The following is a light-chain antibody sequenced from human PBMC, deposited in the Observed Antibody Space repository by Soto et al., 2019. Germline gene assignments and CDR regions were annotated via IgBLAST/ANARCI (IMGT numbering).Light chain of an antibody. J-gene: IGLJ1*01. CDR3: SSFRSGSTL. CDR2: EVS. Sequence: QSVLTQPASVSGSPGQSITISCTGTSSDVGGYEFVSWYQQHPGKAPKLMIYEVSNRPSGVSNRFSGSKSGNTASLTISGLQAEDEADYYCSSFRSGSTLFGTGTKLPVL. V-gene: IGLV2-14*01. CDR1: SSDVGGYEF.